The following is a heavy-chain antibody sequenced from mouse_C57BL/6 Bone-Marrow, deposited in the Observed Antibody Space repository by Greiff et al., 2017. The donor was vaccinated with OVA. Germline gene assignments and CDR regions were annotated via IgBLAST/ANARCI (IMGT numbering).Heavy chain of an antibody. CDR2: IYPRSGNT. CDR1: GYTFTSYG. J-gene: IGHJ3*01. Sequence: VKLMESGAELARPGASVKLSCKASGYTFTSYGISWVKQRTGQGLEWIGEIYPRSGNTYYNEKFKGKATLTADKSSSTAYMELRSLTSEDSAVYFCARDRNYYYGSPFAYWGQGTLVTVSA. CDR3: ARDRNYYYGSPFAY. D-gene: IGHD1-1*01. V-gene: IGHV1-81*01.